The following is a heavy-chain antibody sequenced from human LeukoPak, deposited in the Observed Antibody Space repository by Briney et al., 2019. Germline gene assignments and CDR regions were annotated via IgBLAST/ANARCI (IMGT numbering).Heavy chain of an antibody. D-gene: IGHD2-2*01. CDR1: GFTFSSYS. J-gene: IGHJ4*02. CDR3: ARGGVPATAEHDY. Sequence: GGSLRLSCAASGFTFSSYSMNWVRQAPGKGLEWVSYISSSSSTIYYADSVKGRFTISRDNAKNSLYLQMNSLRAEDTAVYYCARGGVPATAEHDYWGQGTLVTVSS. V-gene: IGHV3-48*04. CDR2: ISSSSSTI.